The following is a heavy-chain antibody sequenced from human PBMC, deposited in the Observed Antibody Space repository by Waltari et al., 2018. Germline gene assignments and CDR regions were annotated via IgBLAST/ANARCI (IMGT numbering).Heavy chain of an antibody. Sequence: EVQLVAHGGGLVQPGGSLRISCAASGFTFTHYAMSWVRQVPGKGREWVSAISGSGASTHVADSVKGRFSISRDNSKEMIYLQMNSLRVEDTAIYYCSAAGDYWGQGTQVTVSS. CDR1: GFTFTHYA. J-gene: IGHJ4*02. D-gene: IGHD2-15*01. CDR2: ISGSGAST. CDR3: SAAGDY. V-gene: IGHV3-23*04.